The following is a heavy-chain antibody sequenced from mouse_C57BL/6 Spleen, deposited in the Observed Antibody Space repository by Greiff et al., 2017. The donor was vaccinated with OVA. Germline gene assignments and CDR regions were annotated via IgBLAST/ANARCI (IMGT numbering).Heavy chain of an antibody. Sequence: VQLQQPGAELVMPGASVKLSCKASGYTFTSYWMHWVKQRPGQGLEWIGEIDPSDSYTNYNQKFKGKSTLTVDKSSSTAYMQLSSLTSEDSAVYYCAILGRAYWGQGTLVTVSA. D-gene: IGHD4-1*01. V-gene: IGHV1-69*01. CDR3: AILGRAY. CDR1: GYTFTSYW. J-gene: IGHJ3*01. CDR2: IDPSDSYT.